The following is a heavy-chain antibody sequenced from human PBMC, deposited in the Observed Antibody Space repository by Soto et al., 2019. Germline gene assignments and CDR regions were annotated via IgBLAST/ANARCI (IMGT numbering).Heavy chain of an antibody. CDR3: ARHYDSSGYYRVPNDY. Sequence: GGSLRLSCAASEFTFSDYAMIWVRQAPGKGLDWVSTINVDGSGIYYADSVKGRFTISKDNSKNTLYLQMNSLSAEDTAFYYCARHYDSSGYYRVPNDYWGQGTMVTVSS. V-gene: IGHV3-23*01. CDR1: EFTFSDYA. D-gene: IGHD3-22*01. CDR2: INVDGSGI. J-gene: IGHJ4*02.